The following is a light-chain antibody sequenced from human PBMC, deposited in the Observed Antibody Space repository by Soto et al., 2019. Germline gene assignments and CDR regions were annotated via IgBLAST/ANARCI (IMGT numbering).Light chain of an antibody. CDR1: QSISSW. CDR2: DAS. CDR3: QQYNSYSWT. J-gene: IGKJ1*01. V-gene: IGKV1-5*01. Sequence: DIQRTQYPSTLSASVGDRVTITCRASQSISSWLAWYQQKPGKAPKLLIYDASSLESGVPSRFSGSGSGTEFTLTISSLQPDDFATYYCQQYNSYSWTFGQRTKVDI.